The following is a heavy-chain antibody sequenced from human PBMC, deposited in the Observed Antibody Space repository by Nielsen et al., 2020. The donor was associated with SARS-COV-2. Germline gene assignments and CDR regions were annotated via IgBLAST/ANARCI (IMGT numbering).Heavy chain of an antibody. CDR1: GFTFSSYS. D-gene: IGHD5-18*01. V-gene: IGHV3-21*01. J-gene: IGHJ4*02. CDR3: AREVAAMVTNFDY. CDR2: ISSSSSYI. Sequence: GESLKISCAASGFTFSSYSMNWVRQAPGKGLEWVSSISSSSSYIYYADSVKGRFTISRDNAKNSLYLHMNSLRAEDTAVYYCAREVAAMVTNFDYWGQGTLVTVSS.